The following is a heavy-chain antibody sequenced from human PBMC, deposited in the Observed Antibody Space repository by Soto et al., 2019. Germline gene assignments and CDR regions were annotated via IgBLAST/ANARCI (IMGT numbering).Heavy chain of an antibody. CDR1: RFTFSGYG. CDR3: AKGGRAYCGGDCRYYFDY. J-gene: IGHJ4*02. CDR2: ISYDGSNK. Sequence: QVQLVESGGGVVQPGRSLRLSCAASRFTFSGYGMHWVRQAPGKGLEWVAVISYDGSNKFYADSVKGRFTISRDNSKNTLYLQMNRLRAEDTAVYYCAKGGRAYCGGDCRYYFDYWGQGTLVTVSS. D-gene: IGHD2-21*02. V-gene: IGHV3-30*18.